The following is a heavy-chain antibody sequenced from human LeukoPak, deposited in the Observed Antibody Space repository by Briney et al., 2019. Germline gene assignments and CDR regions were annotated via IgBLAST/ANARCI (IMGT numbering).Heavy chain of an antibody. CDR3: ARQVWVVATIWGYNWFDP. CDR1: GGSISSSSYY. J-gene: IGHJ5*02. Sequence: SETLSLTCTVSGGSISSSSYYWGWIRQPPGKGLEWIGSIYYSGSTYYNPSLKSRVTISVDTSKNQFSLKLSSVTAADTAVYYCARQVWVVATIWGYNWFDPWGQGTLVTVSS. V-gene: IGHV4-39*01. D-gene: IGHD5-12*01. CDR2: IYYSGST.